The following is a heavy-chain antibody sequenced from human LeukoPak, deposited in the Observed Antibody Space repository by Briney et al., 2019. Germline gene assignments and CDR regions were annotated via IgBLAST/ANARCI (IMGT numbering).Heavy chain of an antibody. Sequence: GGSLGLSCAVSGITLSNYGMSWVRQAPGKGLEWVAGISGSGGRTTYGDSVKGRFTISRDNPKNTLYLQMNSLRAEDTAVYFCAKRGVVIRVILVGFHKEAFYFDSWGQGALVTVSS. CDR1: GITLSNYG. V-gene: IGHV3-23*01. D-gene: IGHD3-22*01. CDR2: ISGSGGRT. J-gene: IGHJ4*02. CDR3: AKRGVVIRVILVGFHKEAFYFDS.